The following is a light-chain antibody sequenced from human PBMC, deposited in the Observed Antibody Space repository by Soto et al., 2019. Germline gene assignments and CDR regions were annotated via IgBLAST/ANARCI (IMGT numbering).Light chain of an antibody. V-gene: IGKV1-5*03. J-gene: IGKJ4*01. CDR1: HHIDAW. Sequence: IQMTQSASTLSASVGDRVTITCRASHHIDAWLAWYQQKPGKAPKVLIYTASILQSGVPSRFSGSGSGTEFTLTISSLQPEDSATYYCQQHSNYPLTFGGGTKVDIK. CDR3: QQHSNYPLT. CDR2: TAS.